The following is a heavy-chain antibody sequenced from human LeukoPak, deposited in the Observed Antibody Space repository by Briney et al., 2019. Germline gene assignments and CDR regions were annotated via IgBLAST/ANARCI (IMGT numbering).Heavy chain of an antibody. CDR3: ARDGLMDV. V-gene: IGHV3-48*01. CDR2: ISSNSSTT. J-gene: IGHJ6*03. CDR1: GFTFSSCS. Sequence: GGSLRLSCVASGFTFSSCSMNWVRQAPGKGLEWISYISSNSSTTFYADSVKGRFTISRDNAKNSLYVQMNSLRAEDTAIYYCARDGLMDVWGTGTTVTVSS.